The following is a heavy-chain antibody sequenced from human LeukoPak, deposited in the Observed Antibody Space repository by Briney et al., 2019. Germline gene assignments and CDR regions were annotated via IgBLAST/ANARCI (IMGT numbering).Heavy chain of an antibody. CDR2: IIPIFGTA. V-gene: IGHV1-69*13. CDR3: ARDPLSIYSGYGLDYYYYMDV. D-gene: IGHD5-12*01. J-gene: IGHJ6*03. CDR1: GGTFSSYA. Sequence: SVKVSCKASGGTFSSYAISWVRQAPGQGLEWMGGIIPIFGTANYAQKFQGRVTITADESTSTAYMELNSLRSEDTAVYYCARDPLSIYSGYGLDYYYYMDVWGKGTTVTVSS.